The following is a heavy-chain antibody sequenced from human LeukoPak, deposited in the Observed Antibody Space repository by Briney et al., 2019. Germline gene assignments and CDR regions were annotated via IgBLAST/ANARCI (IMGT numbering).Heavy chain of an antibody. D-gene: IGHD1-26*01. CDR3: VRDGQGSTPLDY. CDR2: ISSDGGYT. CDR1: GFTFSSYG. V-gene: IGHV3-23*01. J-gene: IGHJ4*02. Sequence: GGSLRLSCAASGFTFSSYGMTWVRQPPGKGLEWVSSISSDGGYTYYADFVNGRFTISRDNAKNTLYLQMNSLRAEDTAVYFCVRDGQGSTPLDYWGQGTLVTVSS.